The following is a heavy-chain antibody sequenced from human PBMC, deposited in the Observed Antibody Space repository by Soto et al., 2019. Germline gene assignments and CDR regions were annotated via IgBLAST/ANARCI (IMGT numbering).Heavy chain of an antibody. Sequence: LRLRYGASGGTFRDYGRRRIRKAPGKGLEWVSYISSSSTIYYADSVKGRFTISRDNAKNSLYLQMNSLRAEDTAVYYCARAQTKLVVGALDYWGQGTLVTVSS. CDR2: ISSSSTI. CDR1: GGTFRDYG. J-gene: IGHJ4*02. D-gene: IGHD2-8*02. V-gene: IGHV3-11*04. CDR3: ARAQTKLVVGALDY.